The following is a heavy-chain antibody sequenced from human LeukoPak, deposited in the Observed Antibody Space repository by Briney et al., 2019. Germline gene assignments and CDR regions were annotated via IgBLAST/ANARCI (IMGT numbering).Heavy chain of an antibody. CDR3: ARGGYYYDSSGYYRFDY. D-gene: IGHD3-22*01. J-gene: IGHJ4*02. CDR2: INPSEST. Sequence: SGTLSLTCAVSGGSLSGYYWSWIRQAPGKGLEWIGDINPSESTNYSPSLKSRVAMSVDTSRNHFSLMVSAVTAADTAVYYCARGGYYYDSSGYYRFDYWGQGTLVTVSS. V-gene: IGHV4-34*01. CDR1: GGSLSGYY.